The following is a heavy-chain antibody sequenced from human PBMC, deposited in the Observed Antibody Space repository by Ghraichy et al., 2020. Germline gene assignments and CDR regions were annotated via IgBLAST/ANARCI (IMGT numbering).Heavy chain of an antibody. D-gene: IGHD2-15*01. CDR1: GGSFSGYY. CDR2: INHSGST. CDR3: ARPVVVAASGAFDI. Sequence: SETLSLTCAVYGGSFSGYYWSWIRQPPGKGLEWIGEINHSGSTNYNPSLKSRVTISVDTSKNQFSLKLSSVTAADTAVYYCARPVVVAASGAFDIWGQGTMVTVSS. V-gene: IGHV4-34*01. J-gene: IGHJ3*02.